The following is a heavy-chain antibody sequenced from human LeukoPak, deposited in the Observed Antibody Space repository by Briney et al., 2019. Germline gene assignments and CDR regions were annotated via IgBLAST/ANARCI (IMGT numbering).Heavy chain of an antibody. J-gene: IGHJ3*02. Sequence: GGSLRLSCAASEFTFSSYAMTWVRQAPGKGLEWVSTISSSGGGTYSADSVKGRFTISRDNSKNRLYLQMNSLRAEDTAVYYCAKLNRFDCYGTSCYRRGIAFDMWGQGTMVTVSS. CDR1: EFTFSSYA. D-gene: IGHD2-2*01. V-gene: IGHV3-23*01. CDR2: ISSSGGGT. CDR3: AKLNRFDCYGTSCYRRGIAFDM.